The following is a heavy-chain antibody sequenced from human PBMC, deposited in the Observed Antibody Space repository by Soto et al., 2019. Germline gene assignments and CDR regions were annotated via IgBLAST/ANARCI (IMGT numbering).Heavy chain of an antibody. CDR3: ARVFTGRWFYS. CDR2: ITPMFGAP. D-gene: IGHD3-10*02. V-gene: IGHV1-69*06. J-gene: IGHJ5*01. CDR1: GCHFSCYA. Sequence: QVQLVQSGAEVKKPGSSVKVSCTASGCHFSCYAINWERQAPGQGLEWMGVITPMFGAPHYAQNFKGRIKSTADKASNTSYIELSRQTSRDAAVYFCARVFTGRWFYSWGQGNLVTVSS.